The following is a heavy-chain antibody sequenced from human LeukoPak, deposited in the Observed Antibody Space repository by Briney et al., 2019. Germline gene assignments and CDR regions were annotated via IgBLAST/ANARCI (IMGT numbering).Heavy chain of an antibody. V-gene: IGHV4-31*03. D-gene: IGHD3-10*01. CDR3: ARMDRDYYGSGRDYFDC. CDR1: GGSISSGTHY. J-gene: IGHJ4*02. Sequence: SQTLSLTCTVSGGSISSGTHYWSWIRQHPGKGLEWIGYIYYSGSTYYNPSLKSRLTISVDTSKNQFSLKLSSVTAADTAMYYCARMDRDYYGSGRDYFDCWGQGALVTVSS. CDR2: IYYSGST.